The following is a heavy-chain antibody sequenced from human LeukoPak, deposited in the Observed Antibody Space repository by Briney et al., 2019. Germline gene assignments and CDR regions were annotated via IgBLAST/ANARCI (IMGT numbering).Heavy chain of an antibody. CDR1: GYTFTSYG. D-gene: IGHD6-13*01. CDR3: ARVRLYSSSFNWFDP. CDR2: INPNSGGT. V-gene: IGHV1-2*02. Sequence: GASVKVSCKASGYTFTSYGISWVRQAPGQGLEWMGWINPNSGGTNHAQKFQGRVTMTRDTSISTAYMELSRLRSDDTAVYYCARVRLYSSSFNWFDPWGQGTLVTVSS. J-gene: IGHJ5*02.